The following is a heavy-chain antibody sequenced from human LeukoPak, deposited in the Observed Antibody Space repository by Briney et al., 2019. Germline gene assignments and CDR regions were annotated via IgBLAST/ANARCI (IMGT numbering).Heavy chain of an antibody. CDR3: ARGKRSGSGSPPLLY. D-gene: IGHD3-10*01. CDR2: INPNSDAT. J-gene: IGHJ4*02. Sequence: ASVKVSCKASGYTFIGHYIHWVRQAPGQGLEWMGWINPNSDATKYSQKFQGRVTMTRDTSISTAYMELSRLRSDDTAVYYCARGKRSGSGSPPLLYWGQGTLVTVSS. CDR1: GYTFIGHY. V-gene: IGHV1-2*02.